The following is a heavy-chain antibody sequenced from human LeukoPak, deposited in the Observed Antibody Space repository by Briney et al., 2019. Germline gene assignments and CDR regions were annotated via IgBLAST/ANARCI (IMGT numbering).Heavy chain of an antibody. CDR3: ARDRITMVRGVPRYYNGMDV. CDR2: IYYGGST. V-gene: IGHV4-59*01. J-gene: IGHJ6*02. D-gene: IGHD3-10*01. CDR1: GGSISSYD. Sequence: SETLSLTCTVSGGSISSYDWSWIRQPPGKGLEWVGYIYYGGSTNYNPSLKSRVTISVDTSKNQFSLKLSSVTAADTAVYYCARDRITMVRGVPRYYNGMDVWGQGTTVTVSS.